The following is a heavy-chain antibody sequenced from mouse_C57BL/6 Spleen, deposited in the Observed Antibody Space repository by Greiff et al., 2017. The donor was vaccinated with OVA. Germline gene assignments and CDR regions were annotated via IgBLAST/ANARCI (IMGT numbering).Heavy chain of an antibody. J-gene: IGHJ4*01. CDR2: IDPNSGGT. D-gene: IGHD1-1*01. Sequence: QVQLQQPGAELVKPGASVKLSCKASGYTFTSYWMHWVKQRPGRGLEWIGRIDPNSGGTKYNEKFKSKATLTVDKPSSTAYMQLSSLTSEDSAVYYCARDLDGSSYGGYAMDYWGQGTSVTVSS. CDR1: GYTFTSYW. V-gene: IGHV1-72*01. CDR3: ARDLDGSSYGGYAMDY.